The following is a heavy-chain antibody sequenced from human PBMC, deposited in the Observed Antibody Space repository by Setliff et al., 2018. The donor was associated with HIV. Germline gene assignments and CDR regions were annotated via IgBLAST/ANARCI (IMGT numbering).Heavy chain of an antibody. J-gene: IGHJ5*02. D-gene: IGHD1-26*01. Sequence: SETLSLTCSVSGASITSGIYYWAWIRQSAGKGLEFIGRVYFSGSTNYNPSLKSRVTISLDTSKNRFSLNLRSVTAADTAVYYCARGFGSLDPWGKGTLVTVSS. V-gene: IGHV4-61*02. CDR1: GASITSGIYY. CDR2: VYFSGST. CDR3: ARGFGSLDP.